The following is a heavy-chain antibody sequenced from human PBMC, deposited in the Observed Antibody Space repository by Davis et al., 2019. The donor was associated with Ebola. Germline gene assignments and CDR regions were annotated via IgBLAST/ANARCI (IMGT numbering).Heavy chain of an antibody. CDR2: VYPGVSGDSDI. CDR3: VRQANYILYDP. Sequence: KVSCKASGYSSTKYWIGWVRQMPGKGLEWMGPVYPGVSGDSDIRYSPSFQGQVSISVDKSIATAYLQWGGLKTSDTAIYYCVRQANYILYDPWGQGTLVTVSS. J-gene: IGHJ5*02. V-gene: IGHV5-51*01. CDR1: GYSSTKYW. D-gene: IGHD5-24*01.